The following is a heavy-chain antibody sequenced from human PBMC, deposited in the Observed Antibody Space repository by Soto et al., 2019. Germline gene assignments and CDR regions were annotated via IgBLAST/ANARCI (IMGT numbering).Heavy chain of an antibody. CDR1: GFTFSNFA. CDR3: AKGKTSGWYYFDY. V-gene: IGHV3-23*01. J-gene: IGHJ4*02. D-gene: IGHD6-19*01. Sequence: EVQLLEYVGDLVQRGGALRLSCAASGFTFSNFAMSWVRQARGRGLEWVSGISASGRDIHYADSVKDRFTVSRDNSKNTLYLQMNSLRAEDTAIYYCAKGKTSGWYYFDYWGQGALVTVSS. CDR2: ISASGRDI.